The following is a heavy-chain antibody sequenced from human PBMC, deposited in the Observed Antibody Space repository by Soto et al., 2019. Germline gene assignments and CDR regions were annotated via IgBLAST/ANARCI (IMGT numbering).Heavy chain of an antibody. Sequence: EVQLVESGGGLVQPGGSLRLSCAASGFTVSSNYMSWVRQAPGKGLEWVSVIYSGGSTYYADSVKGRFTISRHNSKNTLYLQMNSLRAEDTAVYYCARANGDTYYYYGMDVRGQGTTVTVSS. D-gene: IGHD4-17*01. CDR2: IYSGGST. V-gene: IGHV3-53*04. J-gene: IGHJ6*02. CDR1: GFTVSSNY. CDR3: ARANGDTYYYYGMDV.